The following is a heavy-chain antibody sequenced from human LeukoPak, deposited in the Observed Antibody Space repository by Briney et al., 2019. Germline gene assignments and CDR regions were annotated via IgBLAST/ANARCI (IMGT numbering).Heavy chain of an antibody. J-gene: IGHJ4*02. D-gene: IGHD5-24*01. V-gene: IGHV4-59*08. CDR2: MDYSGSS. CDR1: GGSISSDY. CDR3: ARLASKDGYKWYFDN. Sequence: SETLSLTCTVSGGSISSDYWGWIRQTPGKGLEWIGFMDYSGSSSYNPSLRSRLTIPLDTPKNQFSLKLTSVTAADTAVYYCARLASKDGYKWYFDNWGQGTLVTVSS.